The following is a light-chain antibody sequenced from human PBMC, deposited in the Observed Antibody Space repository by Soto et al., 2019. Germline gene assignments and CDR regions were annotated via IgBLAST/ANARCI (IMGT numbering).Light chain of an antibody. Sequence: EFVLTQSPGTLSLSQGEGATLSCRASQTVRNNYLAWYQQKPGQAPRLLIYDASSRATGIPDRFSGGGSGTDFTLTISRLEPEDFAVYYCQQFSSYPLTFGGGTKVDIK. V-gene: IGKV3-20*01. J-gene: IGKJ4*01. CDR1: QTVRNNY. CDR3: QQFSSYPLT. CDR2: DAS.